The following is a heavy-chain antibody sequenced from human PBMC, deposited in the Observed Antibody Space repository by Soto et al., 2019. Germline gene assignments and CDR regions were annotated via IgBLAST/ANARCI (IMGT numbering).Heavy chain of an antibody. CDR2: IKSKTDGGTA. CDR1: GFNLSHPW. D-gene: IGHD3-9*01. CDR3: TTGIYYDILTGYHNVAY. J-gene: IGHJ4*02. V-gene: IGHV3-15*01. Sequence: SCVASGFNLSHPWMTWVRQAAGKGLEWVGRIKSKTDGGTADYAAPVKGRATISRDDSKNTVYLQMNSLKTEDTAVYYCTTGIYYDILTGYHNVAYWGQGALVTV.